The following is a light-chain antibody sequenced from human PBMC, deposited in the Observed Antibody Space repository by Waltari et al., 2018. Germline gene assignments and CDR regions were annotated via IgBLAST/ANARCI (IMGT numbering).Light chain of an antibody. CDR1: NSDIGGYNY. CDR3: SSFTSSATWV. CDR2: GVS. V-gene: IGLV2-14*03. J-gene: IGLJ3*02. Sequence: QSALTQPASLSGSPRQSITISCTGTNSDIGGYNYVTWYQHHSGKAPKLMIFGVSDRPSGVSNRFSGSKSGNTASLTISELQADDEADYYCSSFTSSATWVFGGGTTLTVL.